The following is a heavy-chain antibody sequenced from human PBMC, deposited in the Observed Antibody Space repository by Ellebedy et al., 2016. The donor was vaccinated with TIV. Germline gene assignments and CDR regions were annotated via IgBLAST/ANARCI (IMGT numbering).Heavy chain of an antibody. D-gene: IGHD2-2*01. V-gene: IGHV3-7*03. CDR1: GLTFSSYW. Sequence: GESLKLSCVDSGLTFSSYWMSWVRQAPGRGLEWLANIKQDGSDKNYVDSVKGRFTISRDNAKKSLYLQMDSLRAEDTAVYYCARGSGYCSSTSCSGGSDWGQGTPVTVSS. CDR3: ARGSGYCSSTSCSGGSD. CDR2: IKQDGSDK. J-gene: IGHJ4*02.